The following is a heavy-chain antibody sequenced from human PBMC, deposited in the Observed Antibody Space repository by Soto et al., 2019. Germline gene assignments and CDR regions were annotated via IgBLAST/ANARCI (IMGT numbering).Heavy chain of an antibody. D-gene: IGHD2-15*01. CDR2: INPNTGGT. V-gene: IGHV1-2*02. CDR1: GYTFTGYF. Sequence: QVQLVQSGAEVKKPGASVKISCMASGYTFTGYFIHWVREVPVQGLEHMGRINPNTGGTDYAQKFQGTITMTRDTSISTLCMEMKRLSSNDTGVYYCARVPSWAARDWFDPWGQGTLVTVSS. J-gene: IGHJ5*02. CDR3: ARVPSWAARDWFDP.